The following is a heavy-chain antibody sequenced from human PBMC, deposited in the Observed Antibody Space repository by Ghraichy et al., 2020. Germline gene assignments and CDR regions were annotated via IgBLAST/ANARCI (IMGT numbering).Heavy chain of an antibody. CDR3: AKDMHGVPRPEGMDV. Sequence: GGSLRLSCAASGFTFDDYTMHWVRQAPGKGLEWVSLISWDGGSTYYADSVKGRFTISRDNSKNSLYLQMNSLRTEDTALYYCAKDMHGVPRPEGMDVWGQGTTVTVSS. J-gene: IGHJ6*02. D-gene: IGHD3-3*01. V-gene: IGHV3-43*01. CDR2: ISWDGGST. CDR1: GFTFDDYT.